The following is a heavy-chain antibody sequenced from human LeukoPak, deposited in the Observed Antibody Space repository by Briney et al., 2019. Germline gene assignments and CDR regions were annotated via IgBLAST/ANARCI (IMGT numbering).Heavy chain of an antibody. CDR2: INHSGST. D-gene: IGHD6-13*01. CDR1: GGSFSGYY. J-gene: IGHJ6*03. V-gene: IGHV4-34*01. CDR3: ARTQQLVLYYYYYHMDV. Sequence: SETLSLTCAVYGGSFSGYYWSWIRQPPGKGLEWIGEINHSGSTNYNPSLKSRVTISVDTYKNQFSLKLSSVTAADMAVYYCARTQQLVLYYYYYHMDVWGKGTTVTVSS.